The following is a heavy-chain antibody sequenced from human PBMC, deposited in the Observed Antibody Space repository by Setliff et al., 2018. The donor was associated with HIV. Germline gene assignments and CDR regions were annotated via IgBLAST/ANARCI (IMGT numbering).Heavy chain of an antibody. CDR3: ARDVEHMMDV. Sequence: ASVKVSCKPSGYTFTAYGLSWVRQAPGQGLEGMGWISTYSDETSYAQKLQGRVTMTTDTSTSTAYMELRRLRFDDTSVYYCARDVEHMMDVWGQGTTVTVSS. J-gene: IGHJ6*02. CDR1: GYTFTAYG. V-gene: IGHV1-18*01. CDR2: ISTYSDET.